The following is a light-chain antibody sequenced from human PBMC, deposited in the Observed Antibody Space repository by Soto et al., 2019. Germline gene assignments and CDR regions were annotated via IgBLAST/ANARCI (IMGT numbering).Light chain of an antibody. J-gene: IGKJ2*01. V-gene: IGKV1-27*01. CDR1: QDINNY. CDR2: AAS. Sequence: DIQMTQSPSSLSASVRDRVTITCRASQDINNYLAWYQQKPGKVPKLLIYAASTLQPGVQSRFGGRGSGTVFTLTINSLQPEDVATYYCQNYKSAPNTFGRGTRLEIK. CDR3: QNYKSAPNT.